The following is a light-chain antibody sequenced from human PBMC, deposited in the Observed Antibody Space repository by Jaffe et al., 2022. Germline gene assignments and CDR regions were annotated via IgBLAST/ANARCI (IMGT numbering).Light chain of an antibody. CDR2: KAS. CDR1: QSIGNW. V-gene: IGKV1-5*03. Sequence: DIQMTQSPSTLSASVGDRVTITCRASQSIGNWLAWFQQKPGKAPKLLIYKASSLESGVPSRLNGSGSGTDFALTISSLQPDDFAAYYCQQYDSYPWTFGQGTKVEIK. CDR3: QQYDSYPWT. J-gene: IGKJ1*01.